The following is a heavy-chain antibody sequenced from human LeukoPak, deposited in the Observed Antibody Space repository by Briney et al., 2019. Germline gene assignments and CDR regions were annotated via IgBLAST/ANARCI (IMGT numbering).Heavy chain of an antibody. D-gene: IGHD1-26*01. CDR1: GYTFTSYA. Sequence: GASVKVSCKASGYTFTSYAMNWVRQAPGQGLEWMGWINTNTGDPMYAQGFTGRFVFSLDTSVSTAYLQISSLKAEDTAVYYCARLSAHSGSHHDYWGQGTLVTVSS. CDR3: ARLSAHSGSHHDY. V-gene: IGHV7-4-1*02. CDR2: INTNTGDP. J-gene: IGHJ4*02.